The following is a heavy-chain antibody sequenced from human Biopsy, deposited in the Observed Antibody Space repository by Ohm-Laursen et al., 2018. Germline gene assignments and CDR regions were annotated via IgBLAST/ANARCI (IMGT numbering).Heavy chain of an antibody. CDR1: GYSFTSYY. CDR3: ARNTGWYGDLYYFDY. CDR2: INPSGSTT. D-gene: IGHD6-19*01. Sequence: ASVKVSCKASGYSFTSYYMHWVRQAPGQGLEWMGMINPSGSTTSYPQIFQGRVTMTRYTSKSTVYMELSSLRSADTAVYFCARNTGWYGDLYYFDYWGQGTLVTVSS. J-gene: IGHJ4*02. V-gene: IGHV1-46*01.